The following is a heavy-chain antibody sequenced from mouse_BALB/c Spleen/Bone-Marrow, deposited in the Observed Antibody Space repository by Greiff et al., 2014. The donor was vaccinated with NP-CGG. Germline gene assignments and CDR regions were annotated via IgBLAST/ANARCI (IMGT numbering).Heavy chain of an antibody. CDR2: IYPSDSYT. J-gene: IGHJ4*01. D-gene: IGHD1-1*01. V-gene: IGHV1-69*02. CDR3: TKYGNSHYYALDY. CDR1: GYTFTSYW. Sequence: VQLQQSGAELVRPGASVKLSCRASGYTFTSYWINWVKQRPGQGLEWIGNIYPSDSYTNYNQRFKDKATLTVDKSSSTAYMQLSSPTSEDSAVYYCTKYGNSHYYALDYWGQGTSVPVSS.